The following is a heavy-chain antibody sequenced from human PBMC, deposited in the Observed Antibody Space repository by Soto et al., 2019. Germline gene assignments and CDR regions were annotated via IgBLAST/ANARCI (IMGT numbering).Heavy chain of an antibody. CDR3: ARDVWETTSRYYGLDL. Sequence: GSLRLSCAASGFTFSSYAMTWVRQAPGKRLEWVSGIRGSGGTTSYTDSVKGRFTISRDNSKKTLFLEMKSLGVEDTAVYFCARDVWETTSRYYGLDLWGLGTTVTVSS. V-gene: IGHV3-23*01. CDR1: GFTFSSYA. D-gene: IGHD1-26*01. CDR2: IRGSGGTT. J-gene: IGHJ6*02.